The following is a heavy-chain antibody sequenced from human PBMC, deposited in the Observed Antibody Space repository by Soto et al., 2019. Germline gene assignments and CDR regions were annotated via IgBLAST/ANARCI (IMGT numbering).Heavy chain of an antibody. CDR3: ARGEYYYDSSGYYIRREVSGFDY. D-gene: IGHD3-22*01. J-gene: IGHJ4*02. V-gene: IGHV4-30-4*01. Sequence: QVQLQESGPGLVKPSQTLSLTCTVSGGSISSGDYYWSWIRQPPGKGLEWIGYIYYSGSTYYNPSLKSRVTISVDTSKNQFSLKLSSVTAADTAVYYCARGEYYYDSSGYYIRREVSGFDYWGQGTLVTVSS. CDR2: IYYSGST. CDR1: GGSISSGDYY.